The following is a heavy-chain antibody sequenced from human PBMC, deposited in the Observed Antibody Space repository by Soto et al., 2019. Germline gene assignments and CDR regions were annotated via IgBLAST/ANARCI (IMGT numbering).Heavy chain of an antibody. D-gene: IGHD4-17*01. Sequence: PGGSLRLSCAASGLTFTDYYMNWIRQAPGKGLEWVSSISGRSSYTNYADSVKGRFTISRDNAKNSLFLQMNSLRAEDTAVYYCATSPYGDYLDYWGQGTLVTVSS. J-gene: IGHJ4*02. CDR2: ISGRSSYT. CDR3: ATSPYGDYLDY. CDR1: GLTFTDYY. V-gene: IGHV3-11*03.